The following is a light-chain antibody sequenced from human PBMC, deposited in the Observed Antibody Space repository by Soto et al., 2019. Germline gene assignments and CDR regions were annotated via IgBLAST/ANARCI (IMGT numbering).Light chain of an antibody. J-gene: IGLJ2*01. Sequence: QSVLTQPPSASGTPGQRVTISCSGSSSNIGSNTVHWYQQLPGTAPKLLINSNNQRPSGVPDRVSGSKSGTSASLAISGLQSEDEADYYCAAWDDSLNGVVFGGGTKLTVL. V-gene: IGLV1-44*01. CDR2: SNN. CDR1: SSNIGSNT. CDR3: AAWDDSLNGVV.